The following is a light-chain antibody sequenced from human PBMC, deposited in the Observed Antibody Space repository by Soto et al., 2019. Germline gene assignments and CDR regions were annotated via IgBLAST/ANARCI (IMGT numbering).Light chain of an antibody. CDR2: EGS. CDR3: CSYAGSLYV. Sequence: QSVPTQPASVSGSPGQSITISCTGTSSDVVSYNLVSWYQQHPGKAPKLMIYEGSKRPSGVSNRFSGSKSGNTASLTISGLQAEDEADYYCCSYAGSLYVFGTGTKVTVL. J-gene: IGLJ1*01. CDR1: SSDVVSYNL. V-gene: IGLV2-23*01.